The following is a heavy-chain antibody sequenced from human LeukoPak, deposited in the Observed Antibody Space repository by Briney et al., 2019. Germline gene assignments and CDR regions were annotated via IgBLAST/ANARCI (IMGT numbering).Heavy chain of an antibody. J-gene: IGHJ4*02. CDR2: ISSSSSYI. Sequence: GGSLRLSCAASGFTFSSYSMNWVRQAPGKGLEWVSSISSSSSYIYYADSVKGRFTISRDNAKNSLYLQMNSLRAEDTAVYYCARVRKDYYDSSGYQEWGQGTLVTVSS. CDR3: ARVRKDYYDSSGYQE. CDR1: GFTFSSYS. D-gene: IGHD3-22*01. V-gene: IGHV3-21*01.